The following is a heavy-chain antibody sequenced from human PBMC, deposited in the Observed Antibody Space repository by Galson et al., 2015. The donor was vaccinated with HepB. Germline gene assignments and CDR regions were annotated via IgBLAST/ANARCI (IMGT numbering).Heavy chain of an antibody. V-gene: IGHV3-48*02. CDR1: GFIFSTYS. J-gene: IGHJ4*02. D-gene: IGHD6-13*01. CDR3: ARDSSSWQTRGAFLDY. CDR2: ISSSSSTI. Sequence: SLRLSCAGSGFIFSTYSMCWVRQAPGKGLEWLSYISSSSSTINYADSVKGRFTVSRDNGKNSLYLQMTILRDEDTAVYYCARDSSSWQTRGAFLDYWGQGTLVTVSS.